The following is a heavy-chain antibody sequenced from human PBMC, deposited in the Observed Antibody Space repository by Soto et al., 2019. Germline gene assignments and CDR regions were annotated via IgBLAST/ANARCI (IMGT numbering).Heavy chain of an antibody. CDR1: GYTFTSYG. J-gene: IGHJ5*02. Sequence: QVQLVQSGAEVKKPGASVKVSCKASGYTFTSYGISWVRQAPGQGLEWMGWISAYNGNTNYAQKLQARVTMTTDTTXNPXYXGLRSLRSDATAVYYCARVSRVGLLWFGELNPWFDPWGQGTLVTVSS. CDR3: ARVSRVGLLWFGELNPWFDP. CDR2: ISAYNGNT. V-gene: IGHV1-18*01. D-gene: IGHD3-10*01.